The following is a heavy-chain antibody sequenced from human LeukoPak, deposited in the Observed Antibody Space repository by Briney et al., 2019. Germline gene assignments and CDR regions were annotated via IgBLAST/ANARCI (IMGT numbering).Heavy chain of an antibody. CDR3: ARWGDGKRNDY. Sequence: GGSLRLSCAASGFTLSDYYMSWIRQAPGKGLEWVSYSSSSGSTIYYADSVKGRFAISRDNAKNSLYLQMNSLRVEDTAVYYCARWGDGKRNDYWGQGTLVTVSP. CDR1: GFTLSDYY. CDR2: SSSSGSTI. J-gene: IGHJ4*02. V-gene: IGHV3-11*04. D-gene: IGHD2-21*02.